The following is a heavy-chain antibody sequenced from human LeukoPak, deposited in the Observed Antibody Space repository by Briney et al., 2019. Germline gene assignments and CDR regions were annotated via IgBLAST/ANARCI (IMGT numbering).Heavy chain of an antibody. D-gene: IGHD6-13*01. CDR2: ISYDGSNK. CDR1: GFTFSSYG. CDR3: AKGGSSWVFDY. Sequence: PGGSLRLSCAASGFTFSSYGMHWVRQAPGKGLEWVAVISYDGSNKYYADSVKGRFTISRDNSKNTLYLQMNSLRAEDTAVYYCAKGGSSWVFDYWGQGTLVTASS. V-gene: IGHV3-30*18. J-gene: IGHJ4*02.